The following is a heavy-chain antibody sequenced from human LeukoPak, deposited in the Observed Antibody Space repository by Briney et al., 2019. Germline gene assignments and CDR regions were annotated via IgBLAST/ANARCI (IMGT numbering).Heavy chain of an antibody. CDR2: IWYDGSNK. V-gene: IGHV3-33*01. CDR3: ARKTDHQTGGDY. J-gene: IGHJ4*02. CDR1: GFTFSSYG. D-gene: IGHD1-1*01. Sequence: PGGSLRLSCAASGFTFSSYGMHWVRQAPGKGLEWVAVIWYDGSNKYYADSVKGRFTISRDNSKNTLYLQMNSLRAEDTAVYYYARKTDHQTGGDYWGQGTLVTVSS.